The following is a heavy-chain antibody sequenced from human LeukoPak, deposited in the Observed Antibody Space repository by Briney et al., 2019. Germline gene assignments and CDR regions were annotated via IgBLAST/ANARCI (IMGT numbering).Heavy chain of an antibody. CDR1: GFTFSSYA. J-gene: IGHJ4*02. D-gene: IGHD3-10*01. CDR3: ARDLVTKVRGVLDY. CDR2: ISYDGSNK. Sequence: GGSLRLSCAASGFTFSSYAMHWVRQAPGKGLEWVAVISYDGSNKYYADSVKGRFTISRDNSKNTLYLQMNSLRAEDTAVYYCARDLVTKVRGVLDYWGQGTLVTVSS. V-gene: IGHV3-30*04.